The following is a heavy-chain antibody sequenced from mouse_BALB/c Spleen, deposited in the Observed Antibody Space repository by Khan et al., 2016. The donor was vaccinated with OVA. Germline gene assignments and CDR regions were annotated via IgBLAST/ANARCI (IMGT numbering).Heavy chain of an antibody. CDR2: ISYSGVT. J-gene: IGHJ2*01. V-gene: IGHV3-2*02. D-gene: IGHD1-1*01. CDR3: ARGNYYGYYFDY. Sequence: VKLQESGPGLVKPSQSLSLTCTVTGYSITSGYAWNWIRQFPGNKLEWMGYISYSGVTSYTPSLKSRISITRDPSKNQFFLQLNSVTTEDTATDYCARGNYYGYYFDYWGQGTTLTVSS. CDR1: GYSITSGYA.